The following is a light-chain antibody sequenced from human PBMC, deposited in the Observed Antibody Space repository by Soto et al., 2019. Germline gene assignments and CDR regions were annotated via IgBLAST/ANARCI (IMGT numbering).Light chain of an antibody. V-gene: IGKV1-5*01. Sequence: DIPTPQSPSTLSASVEDRVTVTCRASQDIAGYLAWYQHKPGRTPELLIHGASRLQSGVPARFSGSGSGTEFTLTISSLQPDDFATYYCQQYNSYATFGQGTRLEIK. CDR1: QDIAGY. J-gene: IGKJ5*01. CDR2: GAS. CDR3: QQYNSYAT.